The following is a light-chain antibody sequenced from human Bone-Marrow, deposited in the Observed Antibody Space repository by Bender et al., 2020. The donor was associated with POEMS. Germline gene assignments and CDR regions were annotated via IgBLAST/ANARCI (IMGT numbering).Light chain of an antibody. CDR3: CSYATTTTWA. CDR1: SSDVGSYDY. Sequence: QSALIQPPSVSGSPGQSVTISCTGTSSDVGSYDYVSWYQQHPGTVPKPMIYNVNTQPSGVPDRFSGSKSGNTASMTISGLQPEDGADYYCCSYATTTTWAFGGGTKVTVL. CDR2: NVN. J-gene: IGLJ3*02. V-gene: IGLV2-5*01.